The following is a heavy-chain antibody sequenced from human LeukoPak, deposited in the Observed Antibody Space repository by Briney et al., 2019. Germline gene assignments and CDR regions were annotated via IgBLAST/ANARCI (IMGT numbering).Heavy chain of an antibody. CDR3: AKKDGAYYYGSGTGIDY. Sequence: LXLSCXASGITFSDYYMSWLRQAPGKGLEWVAFIRYDGSNKYYADSVKGRFTISRDNSKNTLYLQMNSLRAEDTAVYYCAKKDGAYYYGSGTGIDYWGQGTLVTVSS. CDR2: IRYDGSNK. CDR1: GITFSDYY. V-gene: IGHV3-30*02. J-gene: IGHJ4*02. D-gene: IGHD3-10*01.